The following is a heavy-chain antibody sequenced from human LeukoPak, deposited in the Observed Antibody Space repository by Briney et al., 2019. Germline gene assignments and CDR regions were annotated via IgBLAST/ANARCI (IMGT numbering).Heavy chain of an antibody. D-gene: IGHD6-19*01. Sequence: GGSLRLSCAASGFTFSSYVMHWVRQAPGKGLEWVAFIRYDGSNKYYADSVKGRFTISRDNSKNTLYLQMNSLRAEDTAVYYCAKDVTGIAVAGTGAFDYRGQGTLVTVSS. CDR2: IRYDGSNK. V-gene: IGHV3-30*02. CDR1: GFTFSSYV. CDR3: AKDVTGIAVAGTGAFDY. J-gene: IGHJ4*02.